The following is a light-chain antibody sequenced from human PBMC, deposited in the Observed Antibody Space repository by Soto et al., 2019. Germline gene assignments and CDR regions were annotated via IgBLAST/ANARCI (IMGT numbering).Light chain of an antibody. CDR3: QQTYSAPA. J-gene: IGKJ5*01. V-gene: IGKV1-39*01. CDR2: TAS. CDR1: RSIGTY. Sequence: DIPMTQSPSSLSASVGDRVTITCRASRSIGTYLYWYQHKPGKAPKLLIYTASNLQSGVPSRFNGSGSGTDFTLTITSLQPEDVATYYCQQTYSAPAFGQGTRLEIK.